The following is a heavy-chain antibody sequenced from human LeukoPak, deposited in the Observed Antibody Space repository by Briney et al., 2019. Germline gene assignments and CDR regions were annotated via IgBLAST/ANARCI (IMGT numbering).Heavy chain of an antibody. Sequence: GGSLRLSCAASGFTVSSNYMSWVRQAPGKGLEWVSVIYSGGSTYYADSVKGRFTIPRDNSKNTLYLQMNSLRAEDTAVYYCAKDRLDYYGSGSQTTSVYFDYWGQGTLVTVSS. V-gene: IGHV3-53*01. CDR2: IYSGGST. CDR1: GFTVSSNY. CDR3: AKDRLDYYGSGSQTTSVYFDY. J-gene: IGHJ4*02. D-gene: IGHD3-10*01.